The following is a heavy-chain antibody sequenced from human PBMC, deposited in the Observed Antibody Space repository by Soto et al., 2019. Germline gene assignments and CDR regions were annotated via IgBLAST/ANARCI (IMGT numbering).Heavy chain of an antibody. CDR2: IYPGDSDT. D-gene: IGHD3-10*01. V-gene: IGHV5-51*01. Sequence: PGESLKISCKGSGYSFTSYWIGWVRQMPGKGLEWMGIIYPGDSDTRYSPSFQGQVTISADKSISTAYLQWSSLKASDTAMYYCARQMVRGGESGPEPLDYWSQGTLVTVSS. CDR1: GYSFTSYW. CDR3: ARQMVRGGESGPEPLDY. J-gene: IGHJ4*02.